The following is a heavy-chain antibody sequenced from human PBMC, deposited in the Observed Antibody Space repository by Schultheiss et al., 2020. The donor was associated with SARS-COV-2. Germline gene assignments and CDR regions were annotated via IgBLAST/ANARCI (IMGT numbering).Heavy chain of an antibody. D-gene: IGHD2-15*01. CDR3: AKRSRGHGGLFDY. V-gene: IGHV3-23*01. CDR2: ISGSGGTT. J-gene: IGHJ4*02. Sequence: GESLKISCAASGFTFTSYAVSWVRQSPGKGLEWVSAISGSGGTTYYADSVKGRSTISRDNSKNTLDLQMNSLRAEDTAVYYCAKRSRGHGGLFDYWGQGTLVTVSS. CDR1: GFTFTSYA.